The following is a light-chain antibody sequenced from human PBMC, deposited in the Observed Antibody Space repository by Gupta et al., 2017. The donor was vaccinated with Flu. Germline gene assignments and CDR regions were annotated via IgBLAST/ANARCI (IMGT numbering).Light chain of an antibody. CDR3: QQYDSPPPWT. V-gene: IGKV4-1*01. Sequence: LGARATINCKSSQSVLYSSNSKNYLAWYQQKPRQPPKLLIYWASTRESGVPDRFSGSGYGTDFTLTISSRQAEDVAVYYCQQYDSPPPWTFGQGTKVEIK. CDR2: WAS. J-gene: IGKJ1*01. CDR1: QSVLYSSNSKNY.